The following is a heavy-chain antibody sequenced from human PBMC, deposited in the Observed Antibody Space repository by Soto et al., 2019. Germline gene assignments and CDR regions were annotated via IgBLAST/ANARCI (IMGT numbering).Heavy chain of an antibody. V-gene: IGHV3-23*04. CDR1: GFTFSSYA. CDR2: ISGSGGTT. D-gene: IGHD6-13*01. J-gene: IGHJ5*02. CDR3: EKNGRAAAMYNWFDR. Sequence: EVQLVESGGGLVQPGGSLRLSCTGSGFTFSSYAMNWVRQAPGKGLECVSTISGSGGTTYYADSVKGRFTIFRDNSKNTLYLQLRSLRAEDTAAYYCEKNGRAAAMYNWFDRWGQGTLVTVSS.